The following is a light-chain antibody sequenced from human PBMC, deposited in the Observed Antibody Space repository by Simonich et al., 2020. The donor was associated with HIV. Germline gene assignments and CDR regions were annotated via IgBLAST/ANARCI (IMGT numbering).Light chain of an antibody. J-gene: IGKJ3*01. CDR2: GAS. CDR1: QSVSSSY. CDR3: QQRSNWPTFT. Sequence: EIVLTQSPGTLSLSPGERATLSCRASQSVSSSYLAWYQHKPGQAPRLLIYGASTRATGIPARFSGSGSGTEFTLTISSLQSEDFAVYYCQQRSNWPTFTFGPGTKVDIK. V-gene: IGKV3D-20*02.